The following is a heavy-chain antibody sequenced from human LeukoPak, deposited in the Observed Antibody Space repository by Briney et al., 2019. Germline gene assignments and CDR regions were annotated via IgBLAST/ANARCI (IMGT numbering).Heavy chain of an antibody. D-gene: IGHD6-13*01. CDR2: IHYTGSA. CDR1: GASISGYY. CDR3: ARAYTTNWYTLFGY. V-gene: IGHV4-59*01. J-gene: IGHJ4*02. Sequence: SETQSLTCSLSGASISGYYWSWVRQPPGKGLEWIGFIHYTGSATYNPSLKSRVTMSVDTSKNQFSLRLSSVTAEDTAVYYCARAYTTNWYTLFGYWGQGTLVTVSS.